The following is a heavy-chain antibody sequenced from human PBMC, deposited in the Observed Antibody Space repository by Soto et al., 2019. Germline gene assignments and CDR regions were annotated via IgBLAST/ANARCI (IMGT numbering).Heavy chain of an antibody. V-gene: IGHV3-23*01. CDR3: TRGPRPSSVGTGAF. D-gene: IGHD3-10*01. CDR2: ISGGGSNT. J-gene: IGHJ4*02. CDR1: GFPFSSYV. Sequence: GGSLRLSCAASGFPFSSYVMSWVRQAPGKGLEWVSGISGGGSNTFYADSVKGRFTISRDNSKNTLLLQMNSLGAEDTAVYYCTRGPRPSSVGTGAFWGQGTPVTVSS.